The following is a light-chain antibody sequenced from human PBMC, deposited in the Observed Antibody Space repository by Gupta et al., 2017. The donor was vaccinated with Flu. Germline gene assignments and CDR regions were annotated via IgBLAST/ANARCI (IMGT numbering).Light chain of an antibody. CDR3: QLYKDWPPYP. Sequence: EIVMTQSPATLSVSPGERATLSCRASQSVRSNLAWFQQKPGQAPRLLIYGTSTRVTGVPARFSGSGSGTEFTLTISSLQSEDSAVYFCQLYKDWPPYPFGQGTKLEIK. V-gene: IGKV3-15*01. CDR1: QSVRSN. CDR2: GTS. J-gene: IGKJ2*01.